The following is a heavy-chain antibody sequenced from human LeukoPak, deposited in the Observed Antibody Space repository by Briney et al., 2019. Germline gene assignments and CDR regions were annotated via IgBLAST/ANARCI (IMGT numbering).Heavy chain of an antibody. D-gene: IGHD3-22*01. Sequence: GGSLRLSCAASGFTFSDYYMSWIRQAPGKGLEWVSYISSGGSTIYYADSVKGRFTISRDNAKNSLYLQMNSLRAEDTAVYYCAREGSDGYDSSGYYHDFDYWGQGTLVTVSS. V-gene: IGHV3-11*01. J-gene: IGHJ4*02. CDR2: ISSGGSTI. CDR1: GFTFSDYY. CDR3: AREGSDGYDSSGYYHDFDY.